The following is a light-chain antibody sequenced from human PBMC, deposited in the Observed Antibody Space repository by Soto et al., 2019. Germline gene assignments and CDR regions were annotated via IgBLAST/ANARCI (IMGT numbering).Light chain of an antibody. V-gene: IGKV3-20*01. CDR1: QSVSSIS. CDR2: GAS. CDR3: HQYGSSSWT. Sequence: EIVLTQSPGTLSLSPGERATLSCRASQSVSSISLAWYQQKPGQAPRLLMYGASSRATGIPDRFSGSGSGTDFTLTISSLEPEDSAVYYCHQYGSSSWTFGQGTKVEIK. J-gene: IGKJ1*01.